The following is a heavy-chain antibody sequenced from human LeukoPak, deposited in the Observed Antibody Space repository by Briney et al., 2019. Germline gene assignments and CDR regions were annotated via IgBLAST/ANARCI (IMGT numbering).Heavy chain of an antibody. CDR1: GGSFSDFY. CDR2: INHSGDT. J-gene: IGHJ4*02. Sequence: SSETLSLTCAVSGGSFSDFYWSWIRQTPGKGLEWIGEINHSGDTNYNPSLTSRVTISVDTSRSQFSLNLTSVIDADTAVYYCAKGPHRYSSTWFYSRASFYFDYWGQGALVTVSS. D-gene: IGHD2-2*01. V-gene: IGHV4-34*01. CDR3: AKGPHRYSSTWFYSRASFYFDY.